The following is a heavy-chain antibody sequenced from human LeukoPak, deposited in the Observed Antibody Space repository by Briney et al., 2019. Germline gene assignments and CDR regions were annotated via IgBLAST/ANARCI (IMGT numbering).Heavy chain of an antibody. Sequence: PSQTLSLTCTVSGGSISSGSYYWSWIRQPAGKGLEWIGRIYTSGSTNYNPSLKSRVTISVDTSKNQFSLKLSSVTAADTAVYYCARERFLEWLPYPYFDYWGQGTLVTVSS. CDR1: GGSISSGSYY. V-gene: IGHV4-61*02. J-gene: IGHJ4*02. CDR3: ARERFLEWLPYPYFDY. CDR2: IYTSGST. D-gene: IGHD3-3*01.